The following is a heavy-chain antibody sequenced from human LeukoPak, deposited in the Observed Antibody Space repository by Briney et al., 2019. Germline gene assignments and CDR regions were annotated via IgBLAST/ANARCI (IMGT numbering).Heavy chain of an antibody. V-gene: IGHV4-61*02. D-gene: IGHD3-22*01. CDR3: AWGDSSGYPFDP. CDR1: GGSISSGNYY. Sequence: SETLSLTCTVSGGSISSGNYYWSWIRQPAGKGLEYIGRIYTSGGTSGSTYYNPSLKSRVTISVDTSKNQFSLKLSSVTAADTAVYYCAWGDSSGYPFDPWGQGTLVTVSS. J-gene: IGHJ5*02. CDR2: IYTSGGTSGST.